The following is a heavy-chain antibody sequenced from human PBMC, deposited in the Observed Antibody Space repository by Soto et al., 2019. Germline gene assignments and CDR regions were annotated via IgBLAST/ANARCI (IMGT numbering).Heavy chain of an antibody. CDR3: PRAEYTGSWTAERDY. J-gene: IGHJ4*02. CDR1: GFTVSSSY. CDR2: LFRDGTT. Sequence: EVHLVESGGGLVQPGGSLRLSCAGSGFTVSSSYMSWVRQAPGKGLEWVSVLFRDGTTFYADSVKGRFTISRHNSINTLYLQMNNLRGEETAVYYCPRAEYTGSWTAERDYWGQGTLVTVSS. V-gene: IGHV3-53*04. D-gene: IGHD6-13*01.